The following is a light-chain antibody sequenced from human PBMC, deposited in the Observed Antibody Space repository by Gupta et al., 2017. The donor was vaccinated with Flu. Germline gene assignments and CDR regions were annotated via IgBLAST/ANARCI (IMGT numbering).Light chain of an antibody. J-gene: IGKJ2*01. CDR2: AAS. CDR3: QQSYTIPYT. Sequence: GDRVTLTCRASQSINSQLNWYQQKPGKAPQVLIYAASSLQSGVPSRFSGSESGTDFTLAISSLQPEDIATYYCQQSYTIPYTFGQGTKVESK. CDR1: QSINSQ. V-gene: IGKV1-39*01.